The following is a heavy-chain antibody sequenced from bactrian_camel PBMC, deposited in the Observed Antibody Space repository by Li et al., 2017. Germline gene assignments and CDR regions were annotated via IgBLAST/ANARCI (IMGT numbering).Heavy chain of an antibody. CDR1: GNTYSLNC. Sequence: VQLVESGGTSVDAGGSLRLSCAASGNTYSLNCLGWFRQAPGMEREQVAVFIYTFGRTTRYADSVKGRFTISQDDAKNTVYLQMNNLKPEDTAMYYCAADVGSMPGNCQPNYWGQGTQVTVS. J-gene: IGHJ4*01. CDR3: AADVGSMPGNCQPNY. CDR2: FIYTFGRTT. V-gene: IGHV3-3*01. D-gene: IGHD6*01.